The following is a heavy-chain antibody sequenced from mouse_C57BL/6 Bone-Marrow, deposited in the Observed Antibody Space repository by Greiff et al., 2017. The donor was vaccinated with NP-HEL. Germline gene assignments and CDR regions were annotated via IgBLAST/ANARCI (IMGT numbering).Heavy chain of an antibody. CDR3: ARGGGPLFDY. D-gene: IGHD3-3*01. J-gene: IGHJ2*01. V-gene: IGHV1-54*01. CDR2: INPGSGGT. Sequence: VQLQQSGAELVRPGTSVKVSCKASGYAFTNYLIEWVKQRPGQGLEWIGVINPGSGGTNYNEKFKGKATLTADKSSSTAYMQLSSLTSEDSAVYFCARGGGPLFDYWGQGTTLTVSS. CDR1: GYAFTNYL.